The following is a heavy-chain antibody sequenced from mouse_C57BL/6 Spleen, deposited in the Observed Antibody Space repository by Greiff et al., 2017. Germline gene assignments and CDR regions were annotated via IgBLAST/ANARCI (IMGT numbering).Heavy chain of an antibody. Sequence: DVQLVESGGGLVKPGGSLKLSCAASGFTFSDYGMHWVRQAPEKGLEWVAYISSGSSTIYYADTVKGRFTISRDNAKNTLFLQMTSLRSEDTAMYYCARQGITTWYFDVWGTGTTVTVSS. CDR3: ARQGITTWYFDV. J-gene: IGHJ1*03. CDR2: ISSGSSTI. CDR1: GFTFSDYG. V-gene: IGHV5-17*01. D-gene: IGHD1-1*01.